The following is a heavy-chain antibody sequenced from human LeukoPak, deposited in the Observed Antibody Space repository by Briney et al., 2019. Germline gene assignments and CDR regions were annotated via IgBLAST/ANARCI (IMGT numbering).Heavy chain of an antibody. V-gene: IGHV3-23*01. CDR1: GFTFSSYA. Sequence: GGSLRRSCAASGFTFSSYAMSWVRQAPGKGLEWVSAISGSGGSTYYADSVKGRFTISRDNSKNTLYLQMNSLRAEDTAVYYCAKSEYQLSFSRPDYWGQGTLVTVSS. CDR3: AKSEYQLSFSRPDY. D-gene: IGHD2-2*01. CDR2: ISGSGGST. J-gene: IGHJ4*02.